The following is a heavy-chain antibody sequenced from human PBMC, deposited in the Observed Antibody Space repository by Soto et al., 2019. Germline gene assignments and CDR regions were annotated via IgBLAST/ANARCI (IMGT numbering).Heavy chain of an antibody. V-gene: IGHV3-23*01. J-gene: IGHJ4*02. D-gene: IGHD3-22*01. CDR3: AKGGIYDSSGYYYY. CDR1: GFTFSSYA. CDR2: ISGSGGST. Sequence: GGSLRLSCAASGFTFSSYAMSWVRQAPGKGLEWVSAISGSGGSTYYADSVKGRFTISRDNSKNTLYLQMNSLRAEDTAVYYCAKGGIYDSSGYYYYWGQGTLVTVSS.